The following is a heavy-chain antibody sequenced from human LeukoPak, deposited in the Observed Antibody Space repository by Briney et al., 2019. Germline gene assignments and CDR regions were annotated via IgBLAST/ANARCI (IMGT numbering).Heavy chain of an antibody. CDR2: IYSGGST. Sequence: GGSLRLSCAASGFTFSSYSMNWVRQAPGQGLEWVSVIYSGGSTYYADSVKGRFTISRDNSKNTLYLQMNSLRAEDTAVYYCARYHIVVVPAARYFDLWGRGTLVTVSS. CDR3: ARYHIVVVPAARYFDL. J-gene: IGHJ2*01. CDR1: GFTFSSYS. V-gene: IGHV3-53*01. D-gene: IGHD2-2*01.